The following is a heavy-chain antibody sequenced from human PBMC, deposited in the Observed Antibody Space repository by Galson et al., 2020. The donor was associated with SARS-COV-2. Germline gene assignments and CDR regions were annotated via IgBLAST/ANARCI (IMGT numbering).Heavy chain of an antibody. J-gene: IGHJ3*02. CDR2: IFPGDSAT. Sequence: GESLKISCKSSGDRFFSSRIGWVRQMPGKGLEWMGIIFPGDSATRYSPAFQGQVTISVDKSINTAHLQWSSLKASDTAIYYCATLGSSGYYQNDVFEIWGQGTLVSVSS. V-gene: IGHV5-51*01. CDR1: GDRFFSSR. CDR3: ATLGSSGYYQNDVFEI. D-gene: IGHD3-22*01.